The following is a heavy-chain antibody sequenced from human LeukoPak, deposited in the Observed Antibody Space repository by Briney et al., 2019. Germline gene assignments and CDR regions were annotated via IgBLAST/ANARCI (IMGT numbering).Heavy chain of an antibody. V-gene: IGHV1-24*01. Sequence: ASVKVSCKASGGTFSSYAISWVRQAPGKGLEWMGGFDPEDGETIYAQKFQGRVTMTEDTSTDTAYMELSSLRSEDTAVYYCAPFIAARKNAFDIWGQGTMVTVSS. J-gene: IGHJ3*02. CDR2: FDPEDGET. D-gene: IGHD6-6*01. CDR1: GGTFSSYA. CDR3: APFIAARKNAFDI.